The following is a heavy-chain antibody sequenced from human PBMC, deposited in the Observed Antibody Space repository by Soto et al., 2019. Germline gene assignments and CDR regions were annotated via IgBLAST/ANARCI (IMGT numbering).Heavy chain of an antibody. Sequence: GGSLRLSCAASGFTFSSYAMSWVRQAPGKGLEWVSAISGSGTSTYYADSVKGRFTISRDNSKNTLYLQMNSLRAEDTAVYSCAKGVAAAGSSTWFDPWGQGTLVTVSS. CDR3: AKGVAAAGSSTWFDP. CDR2: ISGSGTST. V-gene: IGHV3-23*01. CDR1: GFTFSSYA. D-gene: IGHD6-13*01. J-gene: IGHJ5*02.